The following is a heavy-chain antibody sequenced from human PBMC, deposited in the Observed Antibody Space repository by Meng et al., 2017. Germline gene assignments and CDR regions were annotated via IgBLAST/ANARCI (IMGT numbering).Heavy chain of an antibody. CDR3: ASLTGWFDP. V-gene: IGHV1-69*06. Sequence: VRWVRAGAEGKQAGSSVMVSCKASGGSFRSYGISWVRQAPGKGLEWMGGIIHIFGKANYAQKFKGRVTITADKSTSTAYMELSSLRSEDTAVYYCASLTGWFDPWGQGTLVTVSS. CDR1: GGSFRSYG. D-gene: IGHD3-10*01. CDR2: IIHIFGKA. J-gene: IGHJ5*02.